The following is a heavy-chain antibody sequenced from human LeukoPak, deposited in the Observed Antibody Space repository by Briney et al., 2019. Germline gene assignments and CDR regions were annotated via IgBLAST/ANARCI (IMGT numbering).Heavy chain of an antibody. D-gene: IGHD6-6*01. CDR3: ARLRLADLEEHNWFDP. J-gene: IGHJ5*02. Sequence: PSETLSLTCTVSGDSISSSSYYWGWIRQPPGKGLEWIGSTYYSGSTYYNPSLKRRVTMSVDTSKNQFSLKLSSVTAADTAVYYCARLRLADLEEHNWFDPWGQGTLVTVSS. CDR2: TYYSGST. V-gene: IGHV4-39*01. CDR1: GDSISSSSYY.